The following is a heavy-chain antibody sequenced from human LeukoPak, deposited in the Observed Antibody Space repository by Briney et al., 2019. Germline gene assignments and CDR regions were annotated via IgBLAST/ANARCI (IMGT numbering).Heavy chain of an antibody. CDR2: INSDGTST. V-gene: IGHV3-74*01. D-gene: IGHD2-8*02. CDR3: ARTGTGGDLDI. Sequence: GGSLKLSCAASGFTFSNHWLHWVRQAPGKGLVWVSRINSDGTSTIYADSVKGRFTISRDNAKSTVYLQMNSLRAEDTAVYYCARTGTGGDLDIWGQGTMVTVSS. J-gene: IGHJ3*02. CDR1: GFTFSNHW.